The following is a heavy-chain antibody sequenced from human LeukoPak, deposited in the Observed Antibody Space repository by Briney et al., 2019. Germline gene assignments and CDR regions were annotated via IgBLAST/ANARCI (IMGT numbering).Heavy chain of an antibody. D-gene: IGHD2-15*01. CDR3: AKEGRDSGGYNGWFEP. CDR2: VCHDGGT. J-gene: IGHJ5*02. V-gene: IGHV4-31*03. CDR1: GASITSGAYC. Sequence: SETLSLTCTVSGASITSGAYCWSWLCQHPGKGLEWIGYVCHDGGTSYNPSLKGRVTVTIDTSKNQFSLKLNSVTAADTAVFFCAKEGRDSGGYNGWFEPWGQGTLVTVSS.